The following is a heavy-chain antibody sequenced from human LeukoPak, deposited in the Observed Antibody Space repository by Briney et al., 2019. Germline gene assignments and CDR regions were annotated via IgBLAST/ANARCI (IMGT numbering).Heavy chain of an antibody. Sequence: AGGSLRLSCAASGFSVSNIYMSWVRQAPGEGLEWVSIIYSGGNTYYADSVKGRFTISRDNSKNTLYLQMNRLRPEDTAVYYCARGTVTAPDYWGQGTLVTVSS. CDR3: ARGTVTAPDY. V-gene: IGHV3-53*01. CDR2: IYSGGNT. J-gene: IGHJ4*02. CDR1: GFSVSNIY. D-gene: IGHD2-21*02.